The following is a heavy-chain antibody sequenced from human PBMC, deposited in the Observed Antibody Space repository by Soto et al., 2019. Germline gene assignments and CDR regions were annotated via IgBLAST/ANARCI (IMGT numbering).Heavy chain of an antibody. CDR2: IYSGGST. CDR1: GFTVSSNY. D-gene: IGHD2-8*02. V-gene: IGHV3-66*01. J-gene: IGHJ4*02. Sequence: PGGSLRLSCAASGFTVSSNYMSWVRQAPGKGLEWVSVIYSGGSTYYADSVKGRFTISRDNSKNTLYLQMNSLRAEDTAVYYCARDTPGQAFDYWGQGTLVTVSS. CDR3: ARDTPGQAFDY.